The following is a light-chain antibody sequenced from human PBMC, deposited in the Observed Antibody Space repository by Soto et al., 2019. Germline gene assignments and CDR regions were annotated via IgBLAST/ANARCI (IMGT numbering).Light chain of an antibody. CDR1: QSVSEW. CDR3: QQYNSYSRT. Sequence: DIQMTQSPSTLSASVGDRVTITCRASQSVSEWLAWYQQKPGKAPNLLIYKASSLESGVPSRFSGSGSGTEFTLTISSLQPDDFATYYCQQYNSYSRTFGQGTKVEIK. CDR2: KAS. V-gene: IGKV1-5*03. J-gene: IGKJ1*01.